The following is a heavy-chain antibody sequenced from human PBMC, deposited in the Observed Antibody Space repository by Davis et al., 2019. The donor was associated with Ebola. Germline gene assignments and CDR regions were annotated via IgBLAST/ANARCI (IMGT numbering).Heavy chain of an antibody. CDR1: GGSISTTSYY. CDR2: IFYTGST. D-gene: IGHD2-2*02. Sequence: SETLSLTCTVSGGSISTTSYYWGWIRQPPGKGLEWFGSIFYTGSTFYNPSLKSRVSISVDTSKNQFSLKLSSVTAADTAVYYCARGEVRYCSSTSCYNYGMDVWGQGTTVTVSS. CDR3: ARGEVRYCSSTSCYNYGMDV. V-gene: IGHV4-39*02. J-gene: IGHJ6*02.